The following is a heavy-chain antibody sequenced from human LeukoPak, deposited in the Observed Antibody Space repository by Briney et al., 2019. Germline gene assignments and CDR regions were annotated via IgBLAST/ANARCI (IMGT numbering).Heavy chain of an antibody. CDR3: AKGSSYCSGGSCYSPGHYYYYYYMDV. D-gene: IGHD2-15*01. V-gene: IGHV3-30*02. CDR1: GFTFSSYG. CDR2: IRYDGSNK. J-gene: IGHJ6*03. Sequence: GRSLRLSCAASGFTFSSYGMHWVRQAPGKGLEWVAFIRYDGSNKYYADSVKGRFTISRDNSKNTLYLQMNSLRAEDTAVYYCAKGSSYCSGGSCYSPGHYYYYYYMDVWGKGTTVTVSS.